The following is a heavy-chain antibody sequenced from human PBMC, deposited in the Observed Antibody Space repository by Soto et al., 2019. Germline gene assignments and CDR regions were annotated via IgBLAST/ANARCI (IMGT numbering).Heavy chain of an antibody. J-gene: IGHJ5*02. V-gene: IGHV4-38-2*02. CDR1: GYSISSGSY. D-gene: IGHD3-22*01. Sequence: SETLSLTCTVSGYSISSGSYWGWIRQPPGKGPEWIASIYHGGTTFYNPSLKSRVTVSVDTSKNQFSLKLSSVTAADTAVYYCARYYDSSGYTLSPWGQGTLVTVSS. CDR2: IYHGGTT. CDR3: ARYYDSSGYTLSP.